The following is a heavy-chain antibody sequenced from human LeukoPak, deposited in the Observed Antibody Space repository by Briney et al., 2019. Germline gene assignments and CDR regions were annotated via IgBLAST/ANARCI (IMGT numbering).Heavy chain of an antibody. CDR1: GGSISSHY. D-gene: IGHD3-3*01. Sequence: SETLSLTCTVSGGSISSHYWSWIRQPPGKGLEWIGYIYYSGSTNYNPSLKSRVTISVDTSKNQFSLKLSSVTAADTAVYYCARDRFWSGYRPWGQGTLVTGSS. CDR2: IYYSGST. V-gene: IGHV4-59*11. J-gene: IGHJ5*02. CDR3: ARDRFWSGYRP.